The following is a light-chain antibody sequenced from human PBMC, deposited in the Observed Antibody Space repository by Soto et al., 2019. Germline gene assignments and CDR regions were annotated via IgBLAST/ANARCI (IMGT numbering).Light chain of an antibody. V-gene: IGKV3-20*01. CDR3: QQYGTSPQT. Sequence: IVLTQSPGTLSLSPGERATFSCRASQSISGTYLAWYQQRPGQAPRLLIYDISNRATVIPDRFSGSGSGADFTLTISRLEPEDFAVYYCQQYGTSPQTFGQGTRLEIK. CDR2: DIS. CDR1: QSISGTY. J-gene: IGKJ5*01.